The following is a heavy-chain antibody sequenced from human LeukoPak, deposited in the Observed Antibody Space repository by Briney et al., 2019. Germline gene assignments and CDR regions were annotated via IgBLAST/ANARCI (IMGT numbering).Heavy chain of an antibody. CDR3: ARSTGWSSDLFDY. Sequence: SETLSLTCTVSGGSISGYYWNWIRQPAGRGLEWIGRVYTSGTTNYSPSLKSRITMSMDTSKNQFSLRLISVTAADTAVYYCARSTGWSSDLFDYWGQGTLVTVSS. J-gene: IGHJ4*02. D-gene: IGHD6-19*01. V-gene: IGHV4-4*07. CDR1: GGSISGYY. CDR2: VYTSGTT.